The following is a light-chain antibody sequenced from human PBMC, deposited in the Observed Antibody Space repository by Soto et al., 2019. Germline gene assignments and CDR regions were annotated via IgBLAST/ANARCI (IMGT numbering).Light chain of an antibody. CDR1: QSVSSSY. CDR2: GAS. Sequence: EIVLTHSPGTLSLSPGERATLSCRDSQSVSSSYLAWYQQKPGQAPRLLIYGASSRATGIPDRFSGSGSGTDFTLTISRLEPEDFAVYYCQQYGSSPTFGGGTKVEIK. J-gene: IGKJ4*01. V-gene: IGKV3-20*01. CDR3: QQYGSSPT.